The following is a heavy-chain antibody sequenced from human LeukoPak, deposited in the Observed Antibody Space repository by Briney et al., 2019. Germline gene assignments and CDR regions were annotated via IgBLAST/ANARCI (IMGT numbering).Heavy chain of an antibody. CDR2: IKTDGSEK. V-gene: IGHV3-7*01. Sequence: GGSLRLSCEGSGFTFSNYWMTWVRQAPGKGQEWVANIKTDGSEKHYADSVEGRFTISRDNSKNTLYLQMNSLRVEDTAIYYCASWGPDYWGQGTLVTVSS. J-gene: IGHJ4*02. CDR1: GFTFSNYW. D-gene: IGHD3-16*01. CDR3: ASWGPDY.